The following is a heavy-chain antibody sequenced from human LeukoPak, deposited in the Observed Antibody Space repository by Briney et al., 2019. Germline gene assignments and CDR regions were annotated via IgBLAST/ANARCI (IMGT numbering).Heavy chain of an antibody. J-gene: IGHJ4*02. D-gene: IGHD6-19*01. CDR1: GFTVSSKY. CDR2: IYNGGST. CDR3: ARASQWLAFDY. V-gene: IGHV3-66*01. Sequence: GGSLRLSCAASGFTVSSKYMSWVRQAPGKGPEWVSVIYNGGSTNYADSVKGRFTISRDNSKNTLDLQMNSLRAEDTAVYFCARASQWLAFDYWGQGTLVTVSS.